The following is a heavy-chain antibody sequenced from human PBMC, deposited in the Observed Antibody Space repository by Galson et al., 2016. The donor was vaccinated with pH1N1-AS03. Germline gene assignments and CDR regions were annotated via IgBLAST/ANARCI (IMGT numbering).Heavy chain of an antibody. CDR1: GFTFRSYW. J-gene: IGHJ6*02. V-gene: IGHV3-7*01. CDR3: SRSRYPRTPRGGLDV. Sequence: SLRLSCAASGFTFRSYWMPWVRQAPGKGLEWVASIKQDGSETLYVDSVKGRFTISRDNAKDTLYLQVNSLRADDTAVYYCSRSRYPRTPRGGLDVWGQGTTVTVSS. D-gene: IGHD3-9*01. CDR2: IKQDGSET.